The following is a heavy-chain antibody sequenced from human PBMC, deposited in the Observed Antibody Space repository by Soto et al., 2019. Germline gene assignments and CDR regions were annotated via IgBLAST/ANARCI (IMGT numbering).Heavy chain of an antibody. CDR3: AKGGFTSPFDY. D-gene: IGHD2-2*01. CDR1: GFTFSRYA. CDR2: IRGSVGTT. J-gene: IGHJ4*02. Sequence: PGGSLRLSCAASGFTFSRYAMTWVRQAPGKGLEWVSTIRGSVGTTYYADSVKGRFTISRDNSKNTLYLQINSLRAEDTAVYYCAKGGFTSPFDYWGQGALVTVSS. V-gene: IGHV3-23*01.